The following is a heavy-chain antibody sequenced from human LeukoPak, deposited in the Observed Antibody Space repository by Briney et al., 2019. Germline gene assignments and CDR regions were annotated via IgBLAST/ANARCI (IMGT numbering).Heavy chain of an antibody. CDR1: GFTFSSYA. Sequence: PGGSLRLSCAASGFTFSSYAMSWVRQAPGKGLEWVSAISGSGGSTYYADSVKGRFTISRDNSKNTLHLQMNSLRAEDTAVYYCAKAYDILTGYYFVGAFDIWGQGTMVTVSS. CDR2: ISGSGGST. V-gene: IGHV3-23*01. J-gene: IGHJ3*02. CDR3: AKAYDILTGYYFVGAFDI. D-gene: IGHD3-9*01.